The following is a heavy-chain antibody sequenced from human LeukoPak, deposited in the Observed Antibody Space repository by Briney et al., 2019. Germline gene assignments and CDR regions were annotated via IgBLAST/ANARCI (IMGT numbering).Heavy chain of an antibody. J-gene: IGHJ5*02. CDR1: GYTFTSYG. CDR2: ISAYNGNT. D-gene: IGHD3-3*01. CDR3: ARFYNLDFWSGYYGGDWFDP. Sequence: ASVTVSCKASGYTFTSYGISGVRQAPGKGLEWMGWISAYNGNTNYVRKLQGRVTMTTATSTSTAYMELRSMGSDDTAVYYCARFYNLDFWSGYYGGDWFDPWGQGTLVTVSS. V-gene: IGHV1-18*01.